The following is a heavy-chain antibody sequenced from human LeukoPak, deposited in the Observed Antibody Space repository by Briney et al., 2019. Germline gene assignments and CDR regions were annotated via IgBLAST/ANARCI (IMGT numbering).Heavy chain of an antibody. V-gene: IGHV3-23*01. CDR3: AKETGIILVRGAVDY. CDR1: GFAFSSYA. J-gene: IGHJ4*02. D-gene: IGHD3-10*01. Sequence: PGGSLRLSCAASGFAFSSYAMSWVRQAPGKGLECVSVTSGSGGNPYYADSVKGRFTISRDNSKNTLYLHMYSLRAEDTALYYCAKETGIILVRGAVDYWGQGTLVTVSS. CDR2: TSGSGGNP.